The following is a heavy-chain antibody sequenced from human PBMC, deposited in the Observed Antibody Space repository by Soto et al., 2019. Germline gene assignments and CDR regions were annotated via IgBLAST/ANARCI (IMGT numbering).Heavy chain of an antibody. Sequence: GESLKISCKGSGYTFTSYYMHWVRQAPGKGLEWMGIINPSGGSTSYAQKFQGRVTMTRDTSTSTVYMELSSLRSEDTAVYYCARDSSVVTATKRYWYFDLWGRGTLVTVSS. D-gene: IGHD2-21*02. CDR3: ARDSSVVTATKRYWYFDL. V-gene: IGHV1-46*01. J-gene: IGHJ2*01. CDR2: INPSGGST. CDR1: GYTFTSYY.